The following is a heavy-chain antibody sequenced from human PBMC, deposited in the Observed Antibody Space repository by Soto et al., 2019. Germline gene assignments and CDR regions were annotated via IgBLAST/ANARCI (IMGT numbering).Heavy chain of an antibody. CDR2: IYYSGST. CDR1: GGSISSSSYY. CDR3: ARHGRYFDWLSPYYYYMDV. Sequence: ETLSLTCTVSGGSISSSSYYWGWIRQPPGKGLEWIGSIYYSGSTYYNPSLRSRVTISVDTSKNQFSLKLSSVTAADTAVYYCARHGRYFDWLSPYYYYMDVWGKGTTVTVSS. D-gene: IGHD3-9*01. J-gene: IGHJ6*03. V-gene: IGHV4-39*01.